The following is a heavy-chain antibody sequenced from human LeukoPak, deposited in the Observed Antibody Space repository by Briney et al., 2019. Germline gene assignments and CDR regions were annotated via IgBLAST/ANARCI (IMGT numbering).Heavy chain of an antibody. D-gene: IGHD2-2*01. Sequence: ASVKVSRKASGGTFSSYAISWVRQAPGQGLEWMGGIIPIFGTANYAQKFQGRVTITADKSTSTAYMELSSLRSEDTAVYYCARRGGYCSSTSCPWNVWGKGTTVTVSS. CDR1: GGTFSSYA. J-gene: IGHJ6*04. V-gene: IGHV1-69*06. CDR3: ARRGGYCSSTSCPWNV. CDR2: IIPIFGTA.